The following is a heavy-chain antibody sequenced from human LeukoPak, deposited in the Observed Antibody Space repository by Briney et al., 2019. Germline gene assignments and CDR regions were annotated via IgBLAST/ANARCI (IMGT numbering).Heavy chain of an antibody. Sequence: GGSLRLSCAASGFIFSNYWMHWVRQAPGKGLVWVSRIKTDGSTITYADSVKGRFTISRDNAMNTLYLQMDSLGAEDTAVYYCARGPLTGRWPDMGFDYWGQGTLVTVSS. V-gene: IGHV3-74*01. J-gene: IGHJ4*02. CDR2: IKTDGSTI. D-gene: IGHD5-24*01. CDR1: GFIFSNYW. CDR3: ARGPLTGRWPDMGFDY.